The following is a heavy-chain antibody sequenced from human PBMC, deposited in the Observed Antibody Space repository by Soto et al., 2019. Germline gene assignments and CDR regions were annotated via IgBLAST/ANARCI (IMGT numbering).Heavy chain of an antibody. CDR1: GGTFSSYT. J-gene: IGHJ2*01. Sequence: QVQLVQSGAEVKKPGSSVTVSCKASGGTFSSYTISWVRQAPGQGLEWMGGIIPIFGTANYAQKFQGRVTITAEASTSQAYMELRSLRSEDTAVYYCARGNHRWLQLWYFDIWGRGTLVTVSS. CDR2: IIPIFGTA. CDR3: ARGNHRWLQLWYFDI. V-gene: IGHV1-69*12. D-gene: IGHD5-12*01.